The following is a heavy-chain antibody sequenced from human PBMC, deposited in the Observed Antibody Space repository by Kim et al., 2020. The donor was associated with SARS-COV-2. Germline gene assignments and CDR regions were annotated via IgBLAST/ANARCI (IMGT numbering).Heavy chain of an antibody. J-gene: IGHJ3*02. CDR3: VRYRMGRAFDM. Sequence: RHYADTGDGRFTISRDNAKNSLFLQMNSLRDEDTALYYCVRYRMGRAFDMWGQGTMVTVSS. D-gene: IGHD3-16*01. V-gene: IGHV3-48*02. CDR2: R.